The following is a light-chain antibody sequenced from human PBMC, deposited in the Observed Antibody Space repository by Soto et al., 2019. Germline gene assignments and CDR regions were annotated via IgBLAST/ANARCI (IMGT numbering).Light chain of an antibody. J-gene: IGLJ2*01. Sequence: QPVLTQSPSASASLGASVKLTCTLSSGHSRYAIAWHQQQPEKGPRFLMKLKSDGSHNKGDGIPDRFSGSSSGAERYLTISSLQSEDEADYYCQTWGTGIHVVFGGGTKVTVL. CDR3: QTWGTGIHVV. CDR1: SGHSRYA. V-gene: IGLV4-69*01. CDR2: LKSDGSH.